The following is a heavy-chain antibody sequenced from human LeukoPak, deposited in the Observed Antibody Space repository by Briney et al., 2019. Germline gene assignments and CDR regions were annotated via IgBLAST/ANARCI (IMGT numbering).Heavy chain of an antibody. J-gene: IGHJ3*02. Sequence: SETLSLTCTVSGGSISSGSYYWSWIRQPAGKGLEWIGRIYTSGSTNYNPSLKSRVTMSVDTSKNQFSLKLSSVTAADTAVYYCARDNLVVVPAAIRAGVLDAFDIWGQGTMVTVSS. D-gene: IGHD2-2*02. CDR2: IYTSGST. V-gene: IGHV4-61*02. CDR1: GGSISSGSYY. CDR3: ARDNLVVVPAAIRAGVLDAFDI.